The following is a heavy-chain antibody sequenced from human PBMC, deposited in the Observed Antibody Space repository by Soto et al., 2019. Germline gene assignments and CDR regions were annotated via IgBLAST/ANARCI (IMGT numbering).Heavy chain of an antibody. D-gene: IGHD1-1*01. Sequence: ASVKVSCKASGYTFTGYYMHWVRQAPGQGLEWMGWINPNSGGTNYAQKFQGWVTMTRDTSISTAYMELSRLRSDDTAVYYCARDQLEPHFHYYYGMDVWGQGTTVTVSS. CDR1: GYTFTGYY. J-gene: IGHJ6*02. CDR2: INPNSGGT. CDR3: ARDQLEPHFHYYYGMDV. V-gene: IGHV1-2*04.